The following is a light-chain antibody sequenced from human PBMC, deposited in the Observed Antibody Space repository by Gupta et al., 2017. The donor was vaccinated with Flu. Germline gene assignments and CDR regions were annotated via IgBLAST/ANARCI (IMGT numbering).Light chain of an antibody. CDR3: HQRNSYPLYT. J-gene: IGKJ2*01. CDR2: DAS. V-gene: IGKV1-9*01. CDR1: QGIRSY. Sequence: DIQLTQSPSFLSASVGDRVTITCRASQGIRSYLAWYQQKPGKAPKLLIYDASTWQGGVTSRFAGSGFGKEFPLTISSRQPEDFASYYCHQRNSYPLYTFGQGTKIEI.